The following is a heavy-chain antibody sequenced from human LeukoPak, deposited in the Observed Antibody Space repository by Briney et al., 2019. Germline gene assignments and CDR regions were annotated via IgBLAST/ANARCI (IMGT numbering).Heavy chain of an antibody. J-gene: IGHJ4*02. V-gene: IGHV1-69*04. CDR3: ARAKDYGDLPFDY. CDR2: IIPILGIA. Sequence: SVKVSCKASGGTFSSYAISWVRQAPGQGLEWMGRIIPILGIANYAQKFQGRVTITADKSTSTAYMELTSLRSEDMAVYYCARAKDYGDLPFDYWGQGTLVTVSS. D-gene: IGHD4-17*01. CDR1: GGTFSSYA.